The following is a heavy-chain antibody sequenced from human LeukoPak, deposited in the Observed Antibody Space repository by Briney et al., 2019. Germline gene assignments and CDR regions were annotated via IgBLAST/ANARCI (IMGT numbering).Heavy chain of an antibody. Sequence: ASVKVSCKASRYTFINDAMHWVRQAPGERLEWMGWINTGNGDAKYSQKFQGRVSITRDTSASTSYMELSSLRSEDTAVYYCARDPGSRSYWSNSGMGVWGQGTTVTVSS. J-gene: IGHJ6*02. CDR3: ARDPGSRSYWSNSGMGV. D-gene: IGHD3-10*01. CDR1: RYTFINDA. V-gene: IGHV1-3*04. CDR2: INTGNGDA.